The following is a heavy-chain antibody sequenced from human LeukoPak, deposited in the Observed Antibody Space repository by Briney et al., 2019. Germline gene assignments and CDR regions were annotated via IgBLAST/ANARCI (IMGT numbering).Heavy chain of an antibody. D-gene: IGHD3-10*01. V-gene: IGHV3-53*01. J-gene: IGHJ3*01. CDR1: GFTFDDYA. CDR2: IRSGGST. Sequence: GGSLRLSCAASGFTFDDYAMHWVRQAPGKGLEWVSVIRSGGSTVYADSVKGRFTISRDNSKNTLYLQLNSLRAEDTAVYYCAREGSGRTAYNDGLDVWGQGTMVTVSS. CDR3: AREGSGRTAYNDGLDV.